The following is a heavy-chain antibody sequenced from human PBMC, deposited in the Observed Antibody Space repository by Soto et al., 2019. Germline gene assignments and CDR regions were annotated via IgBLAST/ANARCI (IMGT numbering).Heavy chain of an antibody. CDR3: ARAHDYDFWSGFLFYGMDV. CDR1: RFTFSNYA. Sequence: EVQLLEPGGGLVQPGGSLRLSCAASRFTFSNYAMSWVRQAPGKGLEWVSGISSTGGSTYYADSVKGRFTISRDNSKNTLDLQMSSLRAEDTAIYYCARAHDYDFWSGFLFYGMDVWGQGTTVTVSS. D-gene: IGHD3-3*01. CDR2: ISSTGGST. V-gene: IGHV3-23*01. J-gene: IGHJ6*02.